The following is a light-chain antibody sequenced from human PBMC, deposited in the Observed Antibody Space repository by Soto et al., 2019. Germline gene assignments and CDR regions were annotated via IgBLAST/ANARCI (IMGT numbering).Light chain of an antibody. Sequence: EIVMTQSPATPSVSPGERVILFCRASRGVSSDLAWYQQTPGQAPRLPIYGASTRATGIPARFSGIGSGTDFTLTSSRLEPEDFAVYYCQQYSSSLITFGQGTRLEIK. CDR3: QQYSSSLIT. V-gene: IGKV3-15*01. J-gene: IGKJ5*01. CDR1: RGVSSD. CDR2: GAS.